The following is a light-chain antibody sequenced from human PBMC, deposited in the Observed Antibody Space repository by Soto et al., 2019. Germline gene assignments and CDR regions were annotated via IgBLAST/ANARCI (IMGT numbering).Light chain of an antibody. CDR3: SSYTTSNTRQIV. V-gene: IGLV2-14*03. CDR2: DVS. Sequence: LTQPASVSGSPGQSITISCTGTSSDVGGYNYVSWYQHHPGKAPKLMIFDVSNRPSGVSNRLSGSKSGNTASLTISGLQPEDEADYYCSSYTTSNTRQIVFGTGTKVTVL. CDR1: SSDVGGYNY. J-gene: IGLJ1*01.